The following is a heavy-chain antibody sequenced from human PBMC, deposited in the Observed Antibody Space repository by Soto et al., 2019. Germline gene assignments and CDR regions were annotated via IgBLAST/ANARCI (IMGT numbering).Heavy chain of an antibody. Sequence: QVQLVQSGAEVKKPGASVKVSCKASGGTFSSYTISWVRQAPGQGLEWMGRIIPILGIANYAQKFQGRVTITADKSTSTAYMELSSMRPEDTAVYYCAQQRYLCSSTSCRTEYYYYYYYMDVWGKGTTVTGSS. CDR3: AQQRYLCSSTSCRTEYYYYYYYMDV. CDR2: IIPILGIA. D-gene: IGHD2-2*01. V-gene: IGHV1-69*02. J-gene: IGHJ6*03. CDR1: GGTFSSYT.